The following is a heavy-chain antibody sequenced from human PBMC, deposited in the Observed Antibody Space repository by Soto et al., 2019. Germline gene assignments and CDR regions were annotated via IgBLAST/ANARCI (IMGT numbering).Heavy chain of an antibody. J-gene: IGHJ4*02. CDR1: GFTFSSYA. CDR2: ISGSGGST. CDR3: AYSSTHFDY. D-gene: IGHD6-13*01. Sequence: EVQLLESGGGLVQPGGSLRLSCAAAGFTFSSYAMSWVRQAPGKGLEWVSAISGSGGSTYYADSVKGRFTISRDKSKSTLSLQMNSLRAEDTAVYYCAYSSTHFDYWGQGTLVTVSS. V-gene: IGHV3-23*01.